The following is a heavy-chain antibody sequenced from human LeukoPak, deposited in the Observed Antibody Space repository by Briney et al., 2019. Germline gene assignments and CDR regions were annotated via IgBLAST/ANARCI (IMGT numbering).Heavy chain of an antibody. Sequence: GGSLRLSCAASGFTVSSNYMNWVRQAPGKGLEWVSSISSSSSYIYYADSVKGRFTISRDNAKNSLYLQMNSLRAEDTAVYYCARVGRSSGYYYVPYFDYWGQGTLVTVSS. D-gene: IGHD3-22*01. V-gene: IGHV3-21*01. CDR1: GFTVSSNY. J-gene: IGHJ4*02. CDR3: ARVGRSSGYYYVPYFDY. CDR2: ISSSSSYI.